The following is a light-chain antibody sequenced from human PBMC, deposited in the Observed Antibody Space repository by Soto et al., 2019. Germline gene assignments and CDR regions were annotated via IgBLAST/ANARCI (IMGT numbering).Light chain of an antibody. CDR3: GTWGSGLNGYVV. V-gene: IGLV1-51*01. J-gene: IGLJ2*01. CDR2: DSN. CDR1: SSNIGDNF. Sequence: QSVLTQPPSVSGAPGQKVTISCSGSSSNIGDNFVSWYQHLPRRAPKLLIYDSNKRRSGGPDRLCGSKTGASSTLDVTGRQSGDEADYYCGTWGSGLNGYVVFGGGTKLTVL.